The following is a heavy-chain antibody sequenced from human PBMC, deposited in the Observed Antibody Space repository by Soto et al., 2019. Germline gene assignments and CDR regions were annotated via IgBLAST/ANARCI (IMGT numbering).Heavy chain of an antibody. CDR1: GGSITGYY. Sequence: QLQLQESGPGLVKPSETLSLVCTVSGGSITGYYWSWIRQSAGQGLEWIGRIYSNGNANSNPSLRSRVTMSVDMSKSQFSLKLSYVTAADTAVYYCARDLLIGLGAGPGYGVDVWGQGTRVTVSS. J-gene: IGHJ6*02. V-gene: IGHV4-4*07. CDR3: ARDLLIGLGAGPGYGVDV. CDR2: IYSNGNA. D-gene: IGHD3-16*01.